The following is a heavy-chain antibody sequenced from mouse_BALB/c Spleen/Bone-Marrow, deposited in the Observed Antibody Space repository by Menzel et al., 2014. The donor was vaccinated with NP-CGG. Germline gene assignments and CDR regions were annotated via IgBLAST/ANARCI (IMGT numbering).Heavy chain of an antibody. CDR1: GFSLXGYG. V-gene: IGHV2-6-7*01. J-gene: IGHJ4*01. Sequence: VKLMESGPGLVAPSQSLSITCTVSGFSLXGYGVNWVRQPPGKGLEWLGMIWGDGSTDYNSALKSRLSISKDNSKSQVFLKMNSLQTDDTARYYCARTLGHYAMDYWGQGTSVTVSS. CDR3: ARTLGHYAMDY. CDR2: IWGDGST. D-gene: IGHD4-1*01.